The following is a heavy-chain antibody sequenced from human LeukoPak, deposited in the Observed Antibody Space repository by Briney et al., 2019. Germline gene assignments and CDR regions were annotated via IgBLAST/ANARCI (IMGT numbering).Heavy chain of an antibody. CDR1: GFTVSSNY. J-gene: IGHJ6*03. V-gene: IGHV3-53*01. Sequence: GGSLRLSCAASGFTVSSNYMSWVRQAPGKGLEWVSVIYSGGRTYHADSVKGRFTISRDNSKNTLYLQMNSLRAEDTAVYYCARVYYGSGSLYYYYYYMDVWGKGTTVTISS. D-gene: IGHD3-10*01. CDR3: ARVYYGSGSLYYYYYYMDV. CDR2: IYSGGRT.